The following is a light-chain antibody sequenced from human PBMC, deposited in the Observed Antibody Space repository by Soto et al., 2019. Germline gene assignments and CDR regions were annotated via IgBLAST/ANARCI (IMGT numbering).Light chain of an antibody. J-gene: IGLJ1*01. CDR1: SSDVGGYNY. CDR3: TSYTSSITYV. V-gene: IGLV2-14*01. Sequence: QSALTQPASVSGSPGQSITISCTETSSDVGGYNYVSWYQQHPGKAPKLMIYEVNNRPSGVSNRFSGSKSGNTASLTISGLQAEDEADYYCTSYTSSITYVFGTGTKLTVL. CDR2: EVN.